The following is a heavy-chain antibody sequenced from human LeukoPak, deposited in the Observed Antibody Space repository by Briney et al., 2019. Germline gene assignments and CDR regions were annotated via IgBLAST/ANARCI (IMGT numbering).Heavy chain of an antibody. D-gene: IGHD1-26*01. CDR2: IKEDAGEI. V-gene: IGHV3-7*01. CDR3: ARDGELGDY. CDR1: GFTFSSYW. Sequence: GGSLRLSCAASGFTFSSYWMSWVRQAPGKGLEWVANIKEDAGEIYYVDSVKGRFTISRDNAKNSVYLQMNSLRAEDTAVYYCARDGELGDYWGQGTLVTVSS. J-gene: IGHJ4*02.